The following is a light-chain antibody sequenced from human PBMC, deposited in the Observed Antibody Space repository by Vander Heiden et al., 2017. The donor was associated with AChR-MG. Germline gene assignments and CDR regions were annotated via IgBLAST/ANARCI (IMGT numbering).Light chain of an antibody. J-gene: IGKJ1*01. Sequence: AIRITQSPSSLSATTGDRVTITCRASQGISSYLAWYQQKPGKAPKLLIYAASTVQSGVRSRFSGSGSGTDFTLTISCLQSEDFATDYCQQDDSYPQAFGQGTKVEIK. V-gene: IGKV1-8*01. CDR2: AAS. CDR3: QQDDSYPQA. CDR1: QGISSY.